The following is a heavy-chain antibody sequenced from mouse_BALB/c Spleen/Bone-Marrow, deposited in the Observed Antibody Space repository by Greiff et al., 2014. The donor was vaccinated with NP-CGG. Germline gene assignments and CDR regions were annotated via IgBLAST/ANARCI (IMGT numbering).Heavy chain of an antibody. CDR3: ARQKWAMDY. D-gene: IGHD1-3*01. CDR2: IYPGNVNT. V-gene: IGHV1S56*01. CDR1: GYTFTSYY. Sequence: VQLQQSGPELVKPGASVRISCKASGYTFTSYYIHWVKQRPGQGLEWIGWIYPGNVNTKYNEKFKVKATLTADKSSSTAYMQLSSRTAKDSAVYFCARQKWAMDYWGQGTSVTVSS. J-gene: IGHJ4*01.